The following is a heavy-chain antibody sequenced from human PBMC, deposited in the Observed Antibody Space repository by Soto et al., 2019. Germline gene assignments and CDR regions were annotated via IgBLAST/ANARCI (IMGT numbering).Heavy chain of an antibody. CDR2: INHSGST. CDR3: ARGRNWNYVYYYYYGMDV. D-gene: IGHD1-7*01. J-gene: IGHJ6*02. Sequence: SETLSLTCAVYGGSFSGDYWSWIRQPPGKGLEWIGEINHSGSTNYNPSLKSRVTISVDTSKNQFSLKLSSVTAADTAVYYCARGRNWNYVYYYYYGMDVWGQGTTVTVSS. CDR1: GGSFSGDY. V-gene: IGHV4-34*01.